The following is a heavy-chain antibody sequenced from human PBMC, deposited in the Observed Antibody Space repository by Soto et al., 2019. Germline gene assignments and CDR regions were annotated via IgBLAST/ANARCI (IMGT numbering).Heavy chain of an antibody. CDR3: AKGYDSSGYYYKGGDAFDI. D-gene: IGHD3-22*01. V-gene: IGHV3-30*18. CDR1: GFTFSSYG. J-gene: IGHJ3*02. Sequence: GGSLRLSCAASGFTFSSYGMHWVRQAPGKGLEWVAVISYDGSNKYYADSVKGRFTISRDNSKNTLYLQMNSLRAEDTAVYYCAKGYDSSGYYYKGGDAFDIWGQGTMVTVSS. CDR2: ISYDGSNK.